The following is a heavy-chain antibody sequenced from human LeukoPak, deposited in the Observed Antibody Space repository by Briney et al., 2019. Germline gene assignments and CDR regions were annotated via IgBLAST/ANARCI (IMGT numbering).Heavy chain of an antibody. CDR1: GFTFSSYA. V-gene: IGHV3-23*01. CDR3: AKDGIAGADNSRFDN. J-gene: IGHJ4*02. D-gene: IGHD4-23*01. Sequence: PGGSVRLSCATAGFTFSSYAMSWVRQAPGKGLEWVSGLSNSGGSTYYADSVKGRFTISRDNSKNTLYLQMNSLRAEDTAVYYCAKDGIAGADNSRFDNWGQGTLVTVSS. CDR2: LSNSGGST.